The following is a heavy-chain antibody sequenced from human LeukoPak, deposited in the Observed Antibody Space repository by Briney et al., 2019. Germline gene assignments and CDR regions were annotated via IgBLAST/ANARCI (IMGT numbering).Heavy chain of an antibody. J-gene: IGHJ4*02. V-gene: IGHV1-69*13. CDR2: IIPTFGTA. Sequence: SVKVSCEASGYTFTGYYMHWVRQAPGQGLEWMGGIIPTFGTANYAQKFQGRVTITADESTSTAYMELSSLRSEDTAVYYCASGPHRGGDCYVWGQGTLVTVSS. CDR1: GYTFTGYY. D-gene: IGHD2-21*02. CDR3: ASGPHRGGDCYV.